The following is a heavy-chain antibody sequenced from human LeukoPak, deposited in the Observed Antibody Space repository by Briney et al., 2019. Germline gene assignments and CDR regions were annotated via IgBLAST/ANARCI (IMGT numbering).Heavy chain of an antibody. V-gene: IGHV3-66*01. J-gene: IGHJ5*02. CDR3: ARVIFYGGNNWFDP. Sequence: GGSLSLSCAASGFTVSSNYVSWVGQAPGKGLEWVSLIYSGGSTYYADSVKGRFTISRDNSKNTLYLQMNSLRAEDTAVYYCARVIFYGGNNWFDPWGQGTLVTVSS. CDR2: IYSGGST. CDR1: GFTVSSNY. D-gene: IGHD4-23*01.